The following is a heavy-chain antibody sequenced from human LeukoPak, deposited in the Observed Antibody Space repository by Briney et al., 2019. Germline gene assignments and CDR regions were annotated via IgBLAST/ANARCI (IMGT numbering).Heavy chain of an antibody. CDR1: GLSL. D-gene: IGHD3-22*01. V-gene: IGHV3-48*02. J-gene: IGHJ4*02. CDR2: ISSSSSSTSI. CDR3: TRGDSSGYGPDY. Sequence: GGSLRLSCAASGLSLNWFRQAPGKGLEWVFYISSSSSSTSIYYADSVRGRFTISRDNAKSSLYLQMNSLRDEDSAVYYCTRGDSSGYGPDYWGQGTLVTVSS.